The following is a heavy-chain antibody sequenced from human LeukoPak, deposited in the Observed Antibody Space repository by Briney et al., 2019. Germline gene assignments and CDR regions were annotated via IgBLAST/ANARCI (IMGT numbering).Heavy chain of an antibody. D-gene: IGHD2-2*01. CDR2: ISSSSSGSI. CDR3: ARGSEGYCSSNSCPYFYYYGMDV. CDR1: RFTFSSYS. J-gene: IGHJ6*02. V-gene: IGHV3-48*04. Sequence: PGGSLRLSCAASRFTFSSYSVNWVRQAPGKGLEWVSYISSSSSGSIYYADSVKGRFTISRDNAKNSLYLQMNSLRAEDTAVYYCARGSEGYCSSNSCPYFYYYGMDVWGQGTTVTVSS.